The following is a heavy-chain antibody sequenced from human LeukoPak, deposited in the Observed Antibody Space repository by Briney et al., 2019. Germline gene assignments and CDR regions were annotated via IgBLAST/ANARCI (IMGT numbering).Heavy chain of an antibody. CDR2: ISYDGSNK. J-gene: IGHJ4*02. D-gene: IGHD6-13*01. Sequence: GGSLRLSCAASGFTLSSYSMHWVRQAPGKGLEWGAVISYDGSNKYYADSVKGRFTISRDNSKNTLYLQMNSLRAEDTAVYYCARGEAARGDYWGQGTLVTVSS. CDR1: GFTLSSYS. CDR3: ARGEAARGDY. V-gene: IGHV3-30*04.